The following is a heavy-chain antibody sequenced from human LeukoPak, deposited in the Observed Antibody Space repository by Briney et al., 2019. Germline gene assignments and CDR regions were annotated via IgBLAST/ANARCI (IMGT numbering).Heavy chain of an antibody. V-gene: IGHV3-30-3*01. D-gene: IGHD3-22*01. CDR2: ISYDGSNK. CDR3: ARDGSRYDSSGYYPD. CDR1: GFTFSSYA. Sequence: GGSLRLSGAASGFTFSSYAMHWVRKAPGKGLEWVAVISYDGSNKYYADSVKGRFTISRDNSKNTLYLQMNSLRAEDTAVYYCARDGSRYDSSGYYPDWGQGTLVTVSS. J-gene: IGHJ4*02.